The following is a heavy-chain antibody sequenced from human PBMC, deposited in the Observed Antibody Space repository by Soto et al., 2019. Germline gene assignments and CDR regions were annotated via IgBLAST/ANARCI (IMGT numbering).Heavy chain of an antibody. V-gene: IGHV1-69*06. Sequence: SVKVSCKASGYIFTGYYMHWVRQAPGQGLEWMGGIIPIFGTANYAQKFQGRVTITADKSTSTAYMELSSLRSEDTAVYYCARDRTVTTMVRGVITRGWFDPWGQGTLVTVSS. CDR1: GYIFTGYY. CDR2: IIPIFGTA. CDR3: ARDRTVTTMVRGVITRGWFDP. J-gene: IGHJ5*02. D-gene: IGHD3-10*01.